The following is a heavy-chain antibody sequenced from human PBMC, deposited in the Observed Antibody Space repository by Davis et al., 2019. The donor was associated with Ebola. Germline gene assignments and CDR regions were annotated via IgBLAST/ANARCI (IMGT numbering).Heavy chain of an antibody. V-gene: IGHV3-23*01. CDR1: GFTFSSYA. CDR3: ARVSVPAARDDAFEI. D-gene: IGHD2-2*01. J-gene: IGHJ3*02. Sequence: GESLKISCAASGFTFSSYAMSWVRQAPGKGLEWVSAISGSGGSTYYADSVKGRFTISRDNCKNTLYLQMNSLRAEDTGVYYCARVSVPAARDDAFEIWGQGTMVTVSS. CDR2: ISGSGGST.